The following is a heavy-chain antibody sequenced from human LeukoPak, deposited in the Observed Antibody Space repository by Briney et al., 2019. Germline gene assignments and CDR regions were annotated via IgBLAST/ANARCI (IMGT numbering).Heavy chain of an antibody. CDR1: GFRFSSYA. J-gene: IGHJ3*02. CDR2: ISGSGVST. Sequence: GGSLRLSCAASGFRFSSYAMSWVRQAPGKGLEWVSAISGSGVSTYYADSVKGRFTVSRDNSKNTLYLQMNSLRAEDTAVYYCAKDGTGPANKANAFDIWGQGTMVTVSS. V-gene: IGHV3-23*01. CDR3: AKDGTGPANKANAFDI. D-gene: IGHD1-14*01.